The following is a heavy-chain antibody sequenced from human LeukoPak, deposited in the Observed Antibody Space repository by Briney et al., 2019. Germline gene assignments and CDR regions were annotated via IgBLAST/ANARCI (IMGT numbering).Heavy chain of an antibody. D-gene: IGHD3-10*01. CDR1: GFTFSSYG. Sequence: GGSLRLSCAASGFTFSSYGMHWVRQAPGKGLEWLAVXXXXESNKWYADSVKGRFTISRDNSKNTMYLQMNSLRPEDTAVYYCAKDPHGVVDYHGSGSFDYWGQGTLVTVSS. CDR3: AKDPHGVVDYHGSGSFDY. V-gene: IGHV3-30*18. J-gene: IGHJ4*02. CDR2: XXXXESNK.